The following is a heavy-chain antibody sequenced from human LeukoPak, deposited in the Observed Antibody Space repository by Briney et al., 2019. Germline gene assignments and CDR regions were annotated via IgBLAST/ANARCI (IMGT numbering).Heavy chain of an antibody. V-gene: IGHV3-23*01. Sequence: PGGSLRLSCAASGFTFTSYAMSWVRQAPGKGLEWVSTISVSGVSTYYADSVKGRFTISRDNSKNTLYLQMNSPRAEDTAVYYCAKGYCSGGSCYFGAFDVWGQGTLVTVSS. D-gene: IGHD2-15*01. J-gene: IGHJ3*01. CDR3: AKGYCSGGSCYFGAFDV. CDR2: ISVSGVST. CDR1: GFTFTSYA.